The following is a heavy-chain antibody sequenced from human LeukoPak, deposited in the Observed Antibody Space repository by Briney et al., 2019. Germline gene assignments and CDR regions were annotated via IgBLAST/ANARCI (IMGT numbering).Heavy chain of an antibody. CDR2: IYYSGST. Sequence: KPSQTLSLTCAVSGGSISSGGYSWSWIRQPPGKGLGWIGYIYYSGSTNYNPSLKSRVIMSVDTSKNQFSLKLSSVTAADTAVYYCAAQPDYWGQGTLVTVSS. CDR1: GGSISSGGYS. J-gene: IGHJ4*02. V-gene: IGHV4-30-4*07. CDR3: AAQPDY.